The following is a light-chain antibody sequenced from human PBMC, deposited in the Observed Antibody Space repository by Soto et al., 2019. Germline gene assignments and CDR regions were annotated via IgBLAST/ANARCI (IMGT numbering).Light chain of an antibody. CDR2: AAS. CDR1: QSIGKH. CDR3: QQGYTSAIP. Sequence: DIQMTPSPSSLSASVGDRVTITCRASQSIGKHLNWYQQKPGKAPKLLIYAASNLQSGVPSRFSGSGSGTDFTLTVNSLQPEDFATYYCQQGYTSAIPFAQGRRLAIK. J-gene: IGKJ5*01. V-gene: IGKV1-39*01.